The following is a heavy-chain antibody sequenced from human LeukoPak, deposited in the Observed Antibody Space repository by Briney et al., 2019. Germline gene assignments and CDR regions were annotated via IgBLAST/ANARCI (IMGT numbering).Heavy chain of an antibody. CDR3: ARDKQLDWAHYYYYYMDV. D-gene: IGHD1-1*01. CDR1: GYTFTNYG. CDR2: ISAYNGNT. V-gene: IGHV1-18*01. J-gene: IGHJ6*03. Sequence: ASVKVSCKASGYTFTNYGISWVRQAPGQGLEWMGWISAYNGNTNYAQKFQGRVTMTTDTSTSTGHMELRSLRSDDTAVHYCARDKQLDWAHYYYYYMDVWGKGTTVTVSS.